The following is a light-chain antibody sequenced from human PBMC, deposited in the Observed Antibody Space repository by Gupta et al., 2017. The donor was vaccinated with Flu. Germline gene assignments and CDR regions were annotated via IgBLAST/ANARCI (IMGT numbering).Light chain of an antibody. V-gene: IGKV1-39*01. CDR3: QQSDSTLLT. CDR2: AAS. J-gene: IGKJ5*01. Sequence: QSSLSASVGDRVTITCRASQSISSYLNWYQQKPGKAPKLLIYAASSLQSGVTSRFSGSGSGTDFTLTISSLQPEDFATYYCQQSDSTLLTFGQGTRLEIK. CDR1: QSISSY.